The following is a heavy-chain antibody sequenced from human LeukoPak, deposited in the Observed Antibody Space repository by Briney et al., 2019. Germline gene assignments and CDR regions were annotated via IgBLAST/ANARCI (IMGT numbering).Heavy chain of an antibody. CDR1: GGTFSSYA. V-gene: IGHV1-69*04. J-gene: IGHJ4*02. Sequence: SVKVSCKASGGTFSSYAISWVRQAPGQGLEWMGRIIPILGIANYAQKFQGRVTIAADKSTSTAYMELSSLRSEDTAVYYCAREDDSSGYAYFDYWGQGTLVTVSS. D-gene: IGHD3-22*01. CDR2: IIPILGIA. CDR3: AREDDSSGYAYFDY.